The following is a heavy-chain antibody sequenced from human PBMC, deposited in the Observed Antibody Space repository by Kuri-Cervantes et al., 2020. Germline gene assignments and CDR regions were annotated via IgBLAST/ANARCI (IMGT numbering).Heavy chain of an antibody. CDR3: AVDSGGYAEHY. Sequence: GESLKISCAASGFTFSDYYMSWIRQAPGKGLEWVSYISSSGSTIYYADSVKGRFTISRDNAKNSLYLQMNSLTADDTAVYYCAVDSGGYAEHYWGQGTLVTVSS. J-gene: IGHJ4*02. D-gene: IGHD5-12*01. CDR2: ISSSGSTI. CDR1: GFTFSDYY. V-gene: IGHV3-11*01.